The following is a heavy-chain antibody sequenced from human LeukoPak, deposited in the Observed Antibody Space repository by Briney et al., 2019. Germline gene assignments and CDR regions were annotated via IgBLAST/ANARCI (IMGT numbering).Heavy chain of an antibody. D-gene: IGHD2-8*01. J-gene: IGHJ4*02. CDR2: ICGRGTTK. V-gene: IGHV3-48*03. CDR1: GFNFNTYE. CDR3: VRALMGTEDH. Sequence: GGSLRLSCIASGFNFNTYEMNWVRQAPGKGLEWVSYICGRGTTKYYADSVKGRFTISRDNAKNTLYLQMNRLRAEDTAVYYCVRALMGTEDHWGQGTLVTVSS.